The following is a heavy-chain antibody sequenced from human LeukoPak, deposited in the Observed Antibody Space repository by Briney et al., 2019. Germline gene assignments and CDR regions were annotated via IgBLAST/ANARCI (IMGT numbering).Heavy chain of an antibody. J-gene: IGHJ6*02. CDR3: ATEGYSSGSTDYYYGMDV. Sequence: ASVTVSCKVSGYTLTELSMHWVRQAPGKGLEWMGGFDPEDGETIYAQKFQGRVTMTEDTSTDTAYMELSSLRSEDTAVYYCATEGYSSGSTDYYYGMDVWGQGTTVTVSS. CDR1: GYTLTELS. CDR2: FDPEDGET. V-gene: IGHV1-24*01. D-gene: IGHD6-19*01.